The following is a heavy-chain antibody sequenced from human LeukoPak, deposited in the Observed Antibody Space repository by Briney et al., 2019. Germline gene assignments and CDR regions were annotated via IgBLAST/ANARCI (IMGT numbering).Heavy chain of an antibody. CDR1: GYTFTSYY. J-gene: IGHJ3*02. Sequence: ASVKVSCKASGYTFTSYYMHWVRQAPGQGLEWMGIINPSGGSTSYAQKFQGRVTMTRDMSTSTVYMELSSLRSEDTAVYYCARGTYYYDSSGYSGPFAFDIWGQGTMVTVSS. CDR2: INPSGGST. D-gene: IGHD3-22*01. V-gene: IGHV1-46*01. CDR3: ARGTYYYDSSGYSGPFAFDI.